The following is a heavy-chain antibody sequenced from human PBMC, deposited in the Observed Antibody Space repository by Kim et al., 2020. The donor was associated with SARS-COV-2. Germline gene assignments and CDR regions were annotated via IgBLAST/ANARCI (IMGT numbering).Heavy chain of an antibody. CDR2: INHSGST. V-gene: IGHV4-34*01. CDR1: GGSFSGYY. J-gene: IGHJ6*02. D-gene: IGHD5-18*01. Sequence: SETLSLTCAVYGGSFSGYYWSWICQPPGKGLEWIGEINHSGSTNYNPSLKSRVTISVDTSKNQFSLKLSSVTAADTAVYYCARVTRGYSYGYNYYYGMDVWGQGTTLTVSS. CDR3: ARVTRGYSYGYNYYYGMDV.